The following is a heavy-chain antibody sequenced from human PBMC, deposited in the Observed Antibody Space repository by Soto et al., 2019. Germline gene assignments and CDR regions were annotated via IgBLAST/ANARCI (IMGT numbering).Heavy chain of an antibody. CDR2: IYHSGST. D-gene: IGHD3-3*01. J-gene: IGHJ4*02. V-gene: IGHV4-4*02. CDR3: ARERQPPYYDFWSGYLGWGGEIDY. Sequence: TSETLSLTCAVSGGSISSSNWWSWVRQPPGKGLEWIGEIYHSGSTNYNPSLKSRVTISVDKSKNQFSLKLSSVTAADTAVYYCARERQPPYYDFWSGYLGWGGEIDYWGQGTLVTVSS. CDR1: GGSISSSNW.